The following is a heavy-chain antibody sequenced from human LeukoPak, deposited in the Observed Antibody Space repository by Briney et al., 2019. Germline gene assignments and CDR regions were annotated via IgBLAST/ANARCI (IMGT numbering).Heavy chain of an antibody. J-gene: IGHJ4*02. Sequence: GGSLRLSCAASGFTFSSYWMSWVRQAPGKGLEWVSGISSSGDSASYGDSVKGRFTISRDNSKNTLYLQMNSLRAEDTAVYYCAKDWSHLRTGHYWGQGTLVTVSS. CDR1: GFTFSSYW. V-gene: IGHV3-23*01. CDR3: AKDWSHLRTGHY. CDR2: ISSSGDSA. D-gene: IGHD1-1*01.